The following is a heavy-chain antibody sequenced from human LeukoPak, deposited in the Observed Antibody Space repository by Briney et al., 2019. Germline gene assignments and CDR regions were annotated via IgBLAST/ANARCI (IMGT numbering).Heavy chain of an antibody. CDR2: IKEDGNEK. CDR3: AREGGIAAAANFDY. V-gene: IGHV3-7*01. CDR1: GFTFSRYW. J-gene: IGHJ4*02. D-gene: IGHD6-13*01. Sequence: GGSLRLSCVASGFTFSRYWMTWVRQAPGKGLEGVANIKEDGNEKYYVDSVRGRFTISRDNAKNSLYLQMNSLRAEDTAVYYCAREGGIAAAANFDYWGQGTLVTVSS.